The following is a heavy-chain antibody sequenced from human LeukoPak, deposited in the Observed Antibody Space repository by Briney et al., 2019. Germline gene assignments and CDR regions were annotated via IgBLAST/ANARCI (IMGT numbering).Heavy chain of an antibody. J-gene: IGHJ4*02. Sequence: SETLSLTCTVSGGSISSYYGSWIRQPPGKGLEWIGYIYYSGSTNYNPSLKSRVTISVDTSKNQFSLKLSSVTAADTAVYYCARRDPQNHFDYWGQGTLVTVSS. D-gene: IGHD1-14*01. V-gene: IGHV4-59*01. CDR2: IYYSGST. CDR1: GGSISSYY. CDR3: ARRDPQNHFDY.